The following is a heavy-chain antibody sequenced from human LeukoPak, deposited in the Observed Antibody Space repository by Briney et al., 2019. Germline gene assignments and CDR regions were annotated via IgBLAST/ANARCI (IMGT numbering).Heavy chain of an antibody. CDR2: ISGSGGSK. V-gene: IGHV3-23*01. CDR1: GFTFSSYA. CDR3: AKDVGYCSSTSCYIFDY. J-gene: IGHJ4*02. D-gene: IGHD2-2*02. Sequence: GGSLRLSCAASGFTFSSYAMSWVRQAPGKGLEWVSAISGSGGSKYYADSVKGLFTISRDNSKNTLYLQMNSLRAEDTAVYYCAKDVGYCSSTSCYIFDYWGQGTLVTVSS.